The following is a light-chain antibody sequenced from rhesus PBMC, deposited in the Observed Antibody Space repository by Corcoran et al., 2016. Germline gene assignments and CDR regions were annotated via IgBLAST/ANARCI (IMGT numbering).Light chain of an antibody. V-gene: IGKV1-74*01. CDR1: ENVNNY. Sequence: DIQMTQSPSSLSASVGDRVTITCRASENVNNYLNWYQQKPGKAPKLLIYKASTLQSGVPSMFSGSGYGTDYTCTISSLQPEDVAAYYCQHGYGTPYSFGQGTRVEIK. CDR3: QHGYGTPYS. CDR2: KAS. J-gene: IGKJ2*01.